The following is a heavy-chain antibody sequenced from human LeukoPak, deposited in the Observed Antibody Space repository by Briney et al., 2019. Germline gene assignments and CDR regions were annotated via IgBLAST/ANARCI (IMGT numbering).Heavy chain of an antibody. CDR1: GGSISSGSYY. CDR2: IYTSGST. CDR3: ARGTSGSGWYNY. J-gene: IGHJ4*02. V-gene: IGHV4-61*02. D-gene: IGHD6-19*01. Sequence: SQTLSLTCTVSGGSISSGSYYWSWIRQPAGKGLEWIGRIYTSGSTNYNPSLKSRVTMSVDTSKNQFSLKLSSVTAADTAVYYCARGTSGSGWYNYWGQGTLVTVSS.